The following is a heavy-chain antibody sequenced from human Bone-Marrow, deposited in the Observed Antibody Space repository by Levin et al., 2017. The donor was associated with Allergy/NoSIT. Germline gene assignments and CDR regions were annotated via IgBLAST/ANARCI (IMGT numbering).Heavy chain of an antibody. Sequence: PGGSLRLSCAASGFNFNIYGMHWVRQAPGKGLEWVALSSYDGSRDYHEDSAKGRFTISRDNSKNTLYLQMNSLRPEDTAVYYCAASAHAFGESSLDYWGQGTLVTVSS. J-gene: IGHJ4*02. D-gene: IGHD3-10*01. CDR1: GFNFNIYG. CDR3: AASAHAFGESSLDY. CDR2: SSYDGSRD. V-gene: IGHV3-30*03.